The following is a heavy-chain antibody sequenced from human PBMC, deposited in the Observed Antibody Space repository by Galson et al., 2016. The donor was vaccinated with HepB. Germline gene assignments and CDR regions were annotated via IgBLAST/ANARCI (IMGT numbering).Heavy chain of an antibody. D-gene: IGHD2-2*01. CDR2: ISGDGAP. Sequence: SLRLSCAASGFTFSSYAMNWVRQAPGKGLEWVSSISGDGAPYYVDSMKGRFTISRDNSKDTLYPQMISLRAEDTAVYYCARDRGFYSSTWDRGQGTLVTVSS. V-gene: IGHV3-23*01. CDR1: GFTFSSYA. CDR3: ARDRGFYSSTWD. J-gene: IGHJ4*02.